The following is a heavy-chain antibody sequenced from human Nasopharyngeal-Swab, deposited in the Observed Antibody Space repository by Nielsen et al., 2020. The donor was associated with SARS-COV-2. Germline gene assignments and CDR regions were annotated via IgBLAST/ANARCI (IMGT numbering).Heavy chain of an antibody. CDR2: IRSKAYGGTP. J-gene: IGHJ4*02. V-gene: IGHV3-49*04. Sequence: GESLKISCTASGFTFGDYAMSWVRQAPGKGLGWVGFIRSKAYGGTPDYAASVKGRFTISRDDSKSIAYLQMNSLKTEDTAVYYCTSGIVGANWGQGTLVTVSS. D-gene: IGHD1-26*01. CDR3: TSGIVGAN. CDR1: GFTFGDYA.